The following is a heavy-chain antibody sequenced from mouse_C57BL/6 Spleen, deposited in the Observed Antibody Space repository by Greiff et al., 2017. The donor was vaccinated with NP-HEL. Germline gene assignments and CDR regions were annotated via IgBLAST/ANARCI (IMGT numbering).Heavy chain of an antibody. J-gene: IGHJ1*03. CDR2: IHPNSGST. V-gene: IGHV1-64*01. D-gene: IGHD2-1*01. Sequence: QVQLQQPGAELVKPGASVKLSCKASGYTFTSYWMHWVKQRPGQGLEWIGMIHPNSGSTNYNEKFKSKATLTVDKSSSTAYMQLSSLTSEDSAVYYCARTGNYGSYWYFDVRGTGTTVTVSS. CDR3: ARTGNYGSYWYFDV. CDR1: GYTFTSYW.